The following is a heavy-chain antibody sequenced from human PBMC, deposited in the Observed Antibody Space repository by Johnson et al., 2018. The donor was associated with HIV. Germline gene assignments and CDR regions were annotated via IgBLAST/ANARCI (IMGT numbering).Heavy chain of an antibody. D-gene: IGHD1-26*01. CDR1: GFTFSSYA. Sequence: VQVVESGGGVVQPGGSLRLSCAASGFTFSSYAMHWVRRAPGKGLEWVAFIRYDGSNKYYVDSVKGQFTISRDNSKNTLYLQMNSLRPEDTSVYYCAKSRDLVGAGAFDIWGQGTMVTVSS. CDR3: AKSRDLVGAGAFDI. CDR2: IRYDGSNK. V-gene: IGHV3-30*02. J-gene: IGHJ3*02.